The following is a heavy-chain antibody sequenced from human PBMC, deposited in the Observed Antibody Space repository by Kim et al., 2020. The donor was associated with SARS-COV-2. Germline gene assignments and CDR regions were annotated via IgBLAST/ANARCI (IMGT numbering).Heavy chain of an antibody. J-gene: IGHJ4*02. V-gene: IGHV3-15*01. CDR3: TTDPTTAYYFDY. D-gene: IGHD1-26*01. Sequence: DNAAPVKGRFTISRDDSKNTLYLQMNSLKTEDTAVYYCTTDPTTAYYFDYWGQGTLVTVSS.